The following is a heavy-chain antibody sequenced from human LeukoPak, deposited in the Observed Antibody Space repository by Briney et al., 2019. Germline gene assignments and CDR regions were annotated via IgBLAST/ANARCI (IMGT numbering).Heavy chain of an antibody. CDR2: IYYSGST. CDR1: GVSISSSSYY. Sequence: PSETLSLTCTVSGVSISSSSYYWGWIRQPPGKGLEWIGSIYYSGSTYYNPSLKSRVTISVDTSKNQFSLKLSSVTAADTAVYYCAREGRYSSSFDYWGQGTLVTVSS. V-gene: IGHV4-39*07. D-gene: IGHD6-13*01. CDR3: AREGRYSSSFDY. J-gene: IGHJ4*02.